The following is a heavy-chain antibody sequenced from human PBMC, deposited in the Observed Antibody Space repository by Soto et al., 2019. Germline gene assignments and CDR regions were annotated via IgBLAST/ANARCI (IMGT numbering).Heavy chain of an antibody. D-gene: IGHD2-2*01. CDR1: GFTFSSYW. J-gene: IGHJ6*02. V-gene: IGHV3-74*01. CDR3: ARVAGVVVPAATYYYYGMDV. Sequence: PGGSLRLSCAASGFTFSSYWMHWVRQAPGEGLVWVSRINSDGSSTSYADSVKGRFTISRDNAKNTLYLQMNSLRAEDTAVYYCARVAGVVVPAATYYYYGMDVWGQGTTVTVSS. CDR2: INSDGSST.